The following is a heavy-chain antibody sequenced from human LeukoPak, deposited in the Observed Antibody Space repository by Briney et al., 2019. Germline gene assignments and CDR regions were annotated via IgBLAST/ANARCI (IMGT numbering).Heavy chain of an antibody. D-gene: IGHD3-3*01. CDR2: IYPGDSDT. J-gene: IGHJ4*02. V-gene: IGHV5-51*01. CDR3: ARPSGYFSNRRVDFFDF. CDR1: GYSFTSYW. Sequence: GESLKISCKGSGYSFTSYWIGWMRQMPGKGLEWMGIIYPGDSDTRYSPSFQGQVTISADKSISTAYLQWSSLKASDTAMYYCARPSGYFSNRRVDFFDFWGQGTLVTVTS.